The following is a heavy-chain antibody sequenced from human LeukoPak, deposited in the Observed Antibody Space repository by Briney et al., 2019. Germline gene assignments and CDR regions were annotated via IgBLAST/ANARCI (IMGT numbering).Heavy chain of an antibody. V-gene: IGHV1-69*13. CDR2: IIPIFGTA. CDR3: ARASYYYDSSGYYYVETSFDY. Sequence: SVKVSCKASGGTFSSYAISWVRQAPGQGLEWMGGIIPIFGTANYAQKFQGRVTITADESTSTAYMELSSLRSEDTAVYYCARASYYYDSSGYYYVETSFDYWGQGTLVTVSS. J-gene: IGHJ4*02. D-gene: IGHD3-22*01. CDR1: GGTFSSYA.